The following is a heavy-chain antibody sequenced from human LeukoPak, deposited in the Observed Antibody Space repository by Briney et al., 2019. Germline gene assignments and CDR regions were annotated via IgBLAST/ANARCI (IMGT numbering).Heavy chain of an antibody. J-gene: IGHJ4*02. CDR3: ARVLSSGGEDWGRFDY. CDR2: VYFSGST. D-gene: IGHD3-16*01. CDR1: GDSISSGGYY. V-gene: IGHV4-31*03. Sequence: SQTLSLTCTVSGDSISSGGYYWSWIRQHPGKGLEWIGYVYFSGSTYYSPSLKSRVTISVDTSKNQFSLKLSSVTAADTAVYYSARVLSSGGEDWGRFDYWGQGTLVTVSS.